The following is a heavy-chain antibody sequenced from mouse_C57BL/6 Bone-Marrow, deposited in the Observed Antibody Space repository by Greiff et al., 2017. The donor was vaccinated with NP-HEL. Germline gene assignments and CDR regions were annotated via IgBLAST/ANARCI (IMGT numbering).Heavy chain of an antibody. CDR1: GFSLTSYG. D-gene: IGHD4-1*01. CDR2: IWSGGST. CDR3: ARKGDWVYAMDY. J-gene: IGHJ4*01. V-gene: IGHV2-2*01. Sequence: QVQLKESGPGLVQPSQSLSITCTVSGFSLTSYGVHWVRQSPGKGLEWLGVIWSGGSTDYNAAFISRLSISKDNSKSQVFFKMNSLQADDTAIYYCARKGDWVYAMDYWGQGTSVTVSS.